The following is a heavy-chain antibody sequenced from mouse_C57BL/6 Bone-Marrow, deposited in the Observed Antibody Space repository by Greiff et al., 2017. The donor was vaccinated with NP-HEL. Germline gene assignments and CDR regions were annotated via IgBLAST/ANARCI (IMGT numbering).Heavy chain of an antibody. Sequence: QVQLQQPGAELVKPGASVKMSCKASGYTFTSYWITWVKQRPGQGLEWIGDIYPGSGSTNYNEKFKSKATLTVDTSSSTAYMQLSSLTSEDSAVYYCALMYYYGSFYWYFDVWGTGTTVTVSS. CDR3: ALMYYYGSFYWYFDV. CDR2: IYPGSGST. V-gene: IGHV1-55*01. CDR1: GYTFTSYW. J-gene: IGHJ1*03. D-gene: IGHD1-1*01.